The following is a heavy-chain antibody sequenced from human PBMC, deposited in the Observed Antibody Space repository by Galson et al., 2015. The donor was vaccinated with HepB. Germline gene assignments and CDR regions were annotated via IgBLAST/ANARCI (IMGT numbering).Heavy chain of an antibody. CDR2: IIPIFGIA. D-gene: IGHD3-10*01. CDR3: ARDGQVLLWFGELLNKPDFDY. J-gene: IGHJ4*02. CDR1: GGTFSSYA. Sequence: SVKVSCKASGGTFSSYAISWVRQAPGQGLEWMGGIIPIFGIANYAQKFQGRVTITADESTSTAYMELSSLRSEDTAVYYCARDGQVLLWFGELLNKPDFDYWGQGTLVTVSS. V-gene: IGHV1-69*13.